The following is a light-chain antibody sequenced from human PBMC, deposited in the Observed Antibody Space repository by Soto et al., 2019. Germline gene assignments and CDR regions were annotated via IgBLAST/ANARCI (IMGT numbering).Light chain of an antibody. CDR3: GTWDSSLSVIYV. CDR2: DNN. CDR1: SSNIGSNS. J-gene: IGLJ1*01. V-gene: IGLV1-51*01. Sequence: QSVLTQPPSVSAAPGQTVTISCSGSSSNIGSNSVSWYQQLPGTAPKLLIYDNNKRPSGIPDRFSGSKSGTSATLGITGLQTGDEADYYCGTWDSSLSVIYVFGTGTKLTVL.